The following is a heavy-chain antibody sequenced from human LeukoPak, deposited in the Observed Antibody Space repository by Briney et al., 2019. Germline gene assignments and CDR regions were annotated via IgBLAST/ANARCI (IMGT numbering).Heavy chain of an antibody. CDR3: ARVEGWKQLDYFDY. Sequence: SVKVSCKASGGTFSSYAISWVRQAPGQGLEWMGGIIPIFGTANYAQKFQGRVTITADESTSTAYMELRSLRSDDTAVYYCARVEGWKQLDYFDYWGQGTLVTVSS. CDR2: IIPIFGTA. D-gene: IGHD6-6*01. J-gene: IGHJ4*02. V-gene: IGHV1-69*13. CDR1: GGTFSSYA.